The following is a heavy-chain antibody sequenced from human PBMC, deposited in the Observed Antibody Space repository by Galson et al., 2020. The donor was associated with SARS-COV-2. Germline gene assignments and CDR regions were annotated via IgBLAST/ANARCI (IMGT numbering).Heavy chain of an antibody. J-gene: IGHJ6*02. CDR3: ARINYDILTGYHYGMDV. CDR1: GFSLSTSRMC. V-gene: IGHV2-70*01. Sequence: SGPTLVKPTQTLTLTCTFSGFSLSTSRMCVSWIRQPPGKALEWLALIDWDDDKYYSTSLKTRLTISKDTSKNQVVLTMTNMDPVDTATYYRARINYDILTGYHYGMDVWGQGTTVTVSS. D-gene: IGHD3-9*01. CDR2: IDWDDDK.